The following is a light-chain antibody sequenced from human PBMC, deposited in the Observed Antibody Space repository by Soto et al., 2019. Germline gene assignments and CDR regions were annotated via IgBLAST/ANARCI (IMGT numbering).Light chain of an antibody. CDR2: NAS. CDR3: PQDTDPSRG. CDR1: QNVTSR. V-gene: IGKV3-15*01. J-gene: IGKJ3*01. Sequence: LSVAXRERXTLPXRASQNVTSRLAWYQEKPGHAPRLLIYNASARATGIPASFTGSGSGTELPLTIISGLSKHFAVYYCPQDTDPSRGFSASTKFDIK.